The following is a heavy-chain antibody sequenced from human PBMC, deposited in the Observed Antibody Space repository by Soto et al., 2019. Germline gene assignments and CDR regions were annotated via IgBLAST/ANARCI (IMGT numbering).Heavy chain of an antibody. J-gene: IGHJ4*02. CDR2: ISAYNGNT. Sequence: ASVKVSCKASGYTFTSYGISWARQAPGQGLEWMGWISAYNGNTNYAQNLQGRVTMATDTSTSTAYMELRSLRSDDTAVYYCARDEDAAMPHFFDYWGQGTPVTVSS. D-gene: IGHD5-18*01. CDR1: GYTFTSYG. V-gene: IGHV1-18*04. CDR3: ARDEDAAMPHFFDY.